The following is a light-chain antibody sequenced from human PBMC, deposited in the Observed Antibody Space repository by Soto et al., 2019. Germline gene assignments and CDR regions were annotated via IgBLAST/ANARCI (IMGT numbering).Light chain of an antibody. CDR2: DAS. CDR3: QQYTNTNNPWM. CDR1: QTISTG. J-gene: IGKJ2*01. V-gene: IGKV1-5*01. Sequence: DIQVTQSPPTLSASVGDRVTITCRASQTISTGMAWYQQKPGKAPKLLVYDASTLQSGVASRLSGSGSGTEFTLIISGLQPDDSATYYCQQYTNTNNPWMFGQGTK.